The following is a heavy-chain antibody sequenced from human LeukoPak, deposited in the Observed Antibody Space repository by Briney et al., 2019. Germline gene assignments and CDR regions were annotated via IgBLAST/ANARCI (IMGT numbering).Heavy chain of an antibody. Sequence: GGSLRLSCAASGFTFSSYAMSWVRQAPGKGLEWVSAISGSGGSTYYADSVKGRFTISRDNSKNTLYLQMNSLRAEDTAVYYCANSPLYSSSWYEDYWGQGTLVTVSS. CDR1: GFTFSSYA. J-gene: IGHJ4*02. D-gene: IGHD6-13*01. CDR3: ANSPLYSSSWYEDY. CDR2: ISGSGGST. V-gene: IGHV3-23*01.